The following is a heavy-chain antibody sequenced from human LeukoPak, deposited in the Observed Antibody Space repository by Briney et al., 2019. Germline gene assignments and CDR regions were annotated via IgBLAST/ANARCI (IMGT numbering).Heavy chain of an antibody. CDR1: GGSISYYY. J-gene: IGHJ4*02. D-gene: IGHD6-19*01. V-gene: IGHV4-59*01. CDR2: IYYSGST. CDR3: ARAHSSSFDY. Sequence: SETLSLTCTVSGGSISYYYWSWIRQPPGKGLEWIGNIYYSGSTNYNPSLKSRVTISVDTSRNQFSLKLRSVTAADTAVYYCARAHSSSFDYWGQGTLVTVSS.